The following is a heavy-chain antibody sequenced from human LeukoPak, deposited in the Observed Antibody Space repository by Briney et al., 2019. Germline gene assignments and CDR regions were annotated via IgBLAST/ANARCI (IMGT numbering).Heavy chain of an antibody. Sequence: ASVTVSCKASGYTFTSYAMHWVRQAPGQRLEWMGWINAGNGNTKYSQKFQGRVTITRDTSASTAYMELSSLRSEDTAVYYCARDRLGNWFDPWGQGTLVTVSS. CDR2: INAGNGNT. CDR1: GYTFTSYA. J-gene: IGHJ5*02. D-gene: IGHD6-19*01. CDR3: ARDRLGNWFDP. V-gene: IGHV1-3*01.